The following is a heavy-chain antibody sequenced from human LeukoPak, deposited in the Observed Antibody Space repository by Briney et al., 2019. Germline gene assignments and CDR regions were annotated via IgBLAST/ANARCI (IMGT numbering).Heavy chain of an antibody. CDR3: AKDRAGSTAAGYYFDY. J-gene: IGHJ4*02. Sequence: PGGSLRLSCAASGFTFSNSFMSWVRQSPGKGLEWVAYIKKDGSEQFYVDSVKGRFTISRDNAKNSLDLQMNSLQVEDTAVYYCAKDRAGSTAAGYYFDYWCQGTLVTVSS. CDR1: GFTFSNSF. V-gene: IGHV3-7*01. D-gene: IGHD6-13*01. CDR2: IKKDGSEQ.